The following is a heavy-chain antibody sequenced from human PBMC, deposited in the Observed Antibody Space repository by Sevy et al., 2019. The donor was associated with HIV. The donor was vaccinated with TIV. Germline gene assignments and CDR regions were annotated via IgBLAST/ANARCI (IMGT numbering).Heavy chain of an antibody. CDR3: ARDWVRAGYHINWFDP. D-gene: IGHD3-9*01. Sequence: GGSLRLSCAASGFTFSSYAMHWVRQAPGKGLEGVAVISYDGSNKYYADSVKGRFTISRDNSKNTLYLQMNSLRAEDTAVYYCARDWVRAGYHINWFDPWGQGTLVTVSS. J-gene: IGHJ5*02. CDR2: ISYDGSNK. CDR1: GFTFSSYA. V-gene: IGHV3-30-3*01.